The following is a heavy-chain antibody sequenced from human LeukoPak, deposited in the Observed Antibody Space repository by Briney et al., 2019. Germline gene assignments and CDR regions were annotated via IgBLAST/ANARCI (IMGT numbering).Heavy chain of an antibody. Sequence: KSSETLSLTCTVSGGSISSSSFFWAWIRRPPGKGLEWIGTVSYSGTTYYSPSLKSRVTISVDTSKNQFSLRLTSVTAADTALYYCAKLTCSSTFCPLDYWGQGTLVTVSS. CDR2: VSYSGTT. CDR3: AKLTCSSTFCPLDY. D-gene: IGHD2-2*01. V-gene: IGHV4-39*01. J-gene: IGHJ4*02. CDR1: GGSISSSSFF.